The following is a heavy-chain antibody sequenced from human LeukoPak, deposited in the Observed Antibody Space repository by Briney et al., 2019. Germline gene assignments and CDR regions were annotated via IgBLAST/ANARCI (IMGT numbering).Heavy chain of an antibody. J-gene: IGHJ4*02. D-gene: IGHD5-12*01. CDR3: ARVGGYSGYDLDY. Sequence: SETLSLTCTVSGGPISSYYWSWIRQPPGKGLEWIGYIYYSGSTNYNPSLKSRVTISVDTSKNQFSLKLSSVTAADTAVYYCARVGGYSGYDLDYWGQGTLVTVSS. CDR1: GGPISSYY. V-gene: IGHV4-59*01. CDR2: IYYSGST.